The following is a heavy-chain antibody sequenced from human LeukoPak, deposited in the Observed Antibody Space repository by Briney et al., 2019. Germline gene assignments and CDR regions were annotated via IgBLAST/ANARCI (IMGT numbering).Heavy chain of an antibody. V-gene: IGHV3-15*01. CDR2: IKSKTDGGTT. J-gene: IGHJ4*02. CDR3: TTDRRIAAAGRRKYFDY. Sequence: GGSLRLSCAASGFTFSNAWMSWVRQAPGKGLEWVGRIKSKTDGGTTDYAAPVKGRFTISRDDSKNTLYLQMNSLKTEDTAVYYCTTDRRIAAAGRRKYFDYWGQGTLVTVSS. D-gene: IGHD6-13*01. CDR1: GFTFSNAW.